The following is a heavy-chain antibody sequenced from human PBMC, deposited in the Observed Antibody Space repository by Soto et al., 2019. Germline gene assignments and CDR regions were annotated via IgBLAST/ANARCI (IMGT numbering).Heavy chain of an antibody. V-gene: IGHV1-3*01. J-gene: IGHJ6*02. D-gene: IGHD3-10*01. CDR1: GYTFTSYA. Sequence: ASVKVSCKASGYTFTSYAMHWVRQAPGQRLEWMGWINAGNGNTKYSQKFQGRVTITRDTSASTAYMELSSLGSEDTAVYYCAREVPYGSGSPPYYYYYYGMDVWGQGTTVTVSS. CDR3: AREVPYGSGSPPYYYYYYGMDV. CDR2: INAGNGNT.